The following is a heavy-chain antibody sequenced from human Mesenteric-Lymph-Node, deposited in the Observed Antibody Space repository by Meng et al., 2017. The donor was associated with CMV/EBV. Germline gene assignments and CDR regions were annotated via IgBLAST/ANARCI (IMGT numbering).Heavy chain of an antibody. D-gene: IGHD1-1*01. Sequence: KVSCKASGYTFTGYYIHGVRQVPGQGIEWMGRINCKRGDTNYEERFQGRVTVTRDTSITTAYMELSSLTPDDTAVYYCATTGPSGGYWGQGTLVTVSS. CDR3: ATTGPSGGY. V-gene: IGHV1-2*06. J-gene: IGHJ4*02. CDR1: GYTFTGYY. CDR2: INCKRGDT.